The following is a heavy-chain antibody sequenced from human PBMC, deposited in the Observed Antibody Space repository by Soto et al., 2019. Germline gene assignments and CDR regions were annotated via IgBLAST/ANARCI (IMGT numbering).Heavy chain of an antibody. CDR3: ARERWGIPGRFDP. V-gene: IGHV3-66*01. CDR2: IYSGGST. Sequence: EVQLVESGGGLVQPGGSLRLSCAASGFTVSSNYMSWVRQAPGKGLEWVSVIYSGGSTYYADSVKGRFTISRDNSKNTLYLQMNSLRAEDTAVYYCARERWGIPGRFDPWGQGTLVTVSS. CDR1: GFTVSSNY. D-gene: IGHD3-16*01. J-gene: IGHJ5*02.